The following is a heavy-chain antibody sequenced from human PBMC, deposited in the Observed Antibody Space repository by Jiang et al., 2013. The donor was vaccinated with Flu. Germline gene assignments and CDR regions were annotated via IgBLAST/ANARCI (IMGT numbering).Heavy chain of an antibody. CDR1: GFTFSSYG. CDR2: IWYDGSNK. V-gene: IGHV3-33*08. J-gene: IGHJ4*02. D-gene: IGHD6-13*01. Sequence: RLSCAASGFTFSSYGMHWVRQAPGKGLEWVAVIWYDGSNKYYADSVKGRFTISRDNSKNTLYLQMNSLRAEDTAVYYCASLTSAAGTHPRSVKGDYWGQGTLVTVSS. CDR3: ASLTSAAGTHPRSVKGDY.